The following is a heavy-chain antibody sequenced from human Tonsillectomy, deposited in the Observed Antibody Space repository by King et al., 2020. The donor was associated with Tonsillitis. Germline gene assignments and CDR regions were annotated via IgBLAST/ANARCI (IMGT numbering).Heavy chain of an antibody. J-gene: IGHJ6*02. CDR1: GYTFTSYD. D-gene: IGHD4-23*01. CDR3: ARALQGDYGGADYYDGMNG. CDR2: MNTNRANT. V-gene: IGHV1-8*02. Sequence: QLVQSGAEVKKPGASVTVSCKASGYTFTSYDFNWVRQATGQGLEWMGWMNTNRANTGFAQKFQGRVTMTRNTSISTAYMELSSLRSEDTAVYYCARALQGDYGGADYYDGMNGRGRGSTVTITS.